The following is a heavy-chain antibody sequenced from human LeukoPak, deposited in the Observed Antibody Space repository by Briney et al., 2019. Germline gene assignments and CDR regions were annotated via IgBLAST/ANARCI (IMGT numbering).Heavy chain of an antibody. CDR2: INPNSGGT. CDR1: GYTFTGYY. J-gene: IGHJ5*02. D-gene: IGHD2-15*01. Sequence: ASVKVSCKASGYTFTGYYVHWMRQAPGQGLEWEGWINPNSGGTKYAENFQGRVTMTRDTSISTAYMELSSLRSDDTAVYYCARQGSGNSYYWFDPWGQGTLVTVSS. V-gene: IGHV1-2*02. CDR3: ARQGSGNSYYWFDP.